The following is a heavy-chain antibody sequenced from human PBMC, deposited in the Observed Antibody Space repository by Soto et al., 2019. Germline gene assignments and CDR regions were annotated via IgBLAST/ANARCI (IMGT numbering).Heavy chain of an antibody. CDR3: ARSLGYCSSTSCEDPNYYYYGMDV. CDR2: IYPGDSDT. Sequence: PGESLKISCKGSGYSFTSYWIGWVRQMPGKGLEWMGIIYPGDSDTRYSPSFQGQVTISADKSISTAYLQWSSLKASDTAMYYCARSLGYCSSTSCEDPNYYYYGMDVWGQGTTVTVSS. V-gene: IGHV5-51*01. CDR1: GYSFTSYW. J-gene: IGHJ6*02. D-gene: IGHD2-2*01.